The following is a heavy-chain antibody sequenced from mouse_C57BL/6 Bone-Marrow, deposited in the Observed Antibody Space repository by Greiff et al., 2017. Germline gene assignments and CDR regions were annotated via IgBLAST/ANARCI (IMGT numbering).Heavy chain of an antibody. CDR1: GYTFTSYW. Sequence: EVQLQQSGTVLARPGASVKMSCKTSGYTFTSYWMHWVKQRPGQGLEWIGAIYPGNSDTSYNQKFKGKAKLTAVTSASTAYMGRSSLTNEDSAVYYCTRRGVYYYGSNSSYAMDYWGQGTSVTVSS. CDR2: IYPGNSDT. D-gene: IGHD1-1*01. CDR3: TRRGVYYYGSNSSYAMDY. V-gene: IGHV1-5*01. J-gene: IGHJ4*01.